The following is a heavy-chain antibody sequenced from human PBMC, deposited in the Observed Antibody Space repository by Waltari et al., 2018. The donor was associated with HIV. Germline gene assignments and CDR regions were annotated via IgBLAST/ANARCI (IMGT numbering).Heavy chain of an antibody. CDR3: VKQWKRPYYGMDA. D-gene: IGHD6-19*01. V-gene: IGHV3-30*02. J-gene: IGHJ6*02. CDR2: IRFDGSNK. Sequence: QVQLEESGGGVVQPGGSLRLSCYALGFVFRTYGLHWVRQAPGKGREWVVFIRFDGSNKYYLDSVKGRFTISRDNSKNPLYLQIDSLRAEDTAVYYCVKQWKRPYYGMDAWGQGTTVTVSS. CDR1: GFVFRTYG.